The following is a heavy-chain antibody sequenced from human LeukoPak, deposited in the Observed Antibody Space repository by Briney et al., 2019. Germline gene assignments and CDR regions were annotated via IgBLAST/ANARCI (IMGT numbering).Heavy chain of an antibody. D-gene: IGHD3-10*01. V-gene: IGHV3-30*18. CDR2: TSYDGTAK. CDR3: AKGPYYGSGTHDD. Sequence: PGGSLRLSCAASGFTFSTYGMHWVRQAPGEGLEWVAVTSYDGTAKYYADSVEGRFTISRDNSENTLFLQMNSLRAEDTAVYYCAKGPYYGSGTHDDWGQGTLVTVSS. CDR1: GFTFSTYG. J-gene: IGHJ4*02.